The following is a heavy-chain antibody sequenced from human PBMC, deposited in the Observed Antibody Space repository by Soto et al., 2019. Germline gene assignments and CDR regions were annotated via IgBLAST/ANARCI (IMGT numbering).Heavy chain of an antibody. J-gene: IGHJ4*02. Sequence: QVQLVESGGGVVQPGRSLRLSCAASGFTFSSYAMHWVRQAPGKGLEWVAVISYDGSNKYYADSVKGRFTISRDNSKNTLYLQMNSLRAEDTAVYYCASDWNSYGYFDSWGQGTLVTVSS. D-gene: IGHD5-18*01. CDR3: ASDWNSYGYFDS. V-gene: IGHV3-30-3*01. CDR2: ISYDGSNK. CDR1: GFTFSSYA.